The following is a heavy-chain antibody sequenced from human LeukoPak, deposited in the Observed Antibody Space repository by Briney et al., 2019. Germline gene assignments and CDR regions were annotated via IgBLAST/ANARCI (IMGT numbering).Heavy chain of an antibody. V-gene: IGHV1-18*01. D-gene: IGHD3-3*01. Sequence: ASVKVSCKASGYTFTSYGISWVRQAPGQGLEWMGWISAYNGNTNYAQKLQGRVTMTTDTSTSTAYMELRSLRSDDTAAYYCARGYYDFWSGPYYYYYGMDVWGQGTTVTVSS. CDR3: ARGYYDFWSGPYYYYYGMDV. J-gene: IGHJ6*02. CDR2: ISAYNGNT. CDR1: GYTFTSYG.